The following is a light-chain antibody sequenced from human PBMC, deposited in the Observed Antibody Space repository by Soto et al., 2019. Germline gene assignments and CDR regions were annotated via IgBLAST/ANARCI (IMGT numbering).Light chain of an antibody. CDR1: QSVSSNY. J-gene: IGKJ5*01. CDR2: GAS. Sequence: EIVLTQSPGTLSLSPGERATLSCRARQSVSSNYLAWYQQKPGQAPRLLIYGASSRATGIPDWFSGSGSGTDFTLTISRLEPEDFAVYYCQHYGSSLSITFGQGTRLEIK. CDR3: QHYGSSLSIT. V-gene: IGKV3-20*01.